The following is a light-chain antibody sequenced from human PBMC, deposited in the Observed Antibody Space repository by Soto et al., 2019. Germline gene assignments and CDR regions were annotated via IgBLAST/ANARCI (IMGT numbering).Light chain of an antibody. J-gene: IGKJ2*01. CDR2: VAS. V-gene: IGKV1-39*01. CDR3: QQGYTTPRYT. Sequence: DIQMTQSPSSLSASVGDRVTITCRASQSISRYLNWYQHRPGKAPNLLIYVASTLQSGVPSRFSGSGSGTDFTLTITSLQPEDSATYYCQQGYTTPRYTFGQGTKLEIK. CDR1: QSISRY.